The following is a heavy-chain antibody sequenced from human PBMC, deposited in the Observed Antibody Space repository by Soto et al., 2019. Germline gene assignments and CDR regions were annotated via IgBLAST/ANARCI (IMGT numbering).Heavy chain of an antibody. CDR3: ANHHDFWSAYCVN. Sequence: GGSLRLSCAASGFTFSNAWINWVRQAPGKGLEWVGRIKSKTDGGTTDYAEPVKGRFAISRDDSNNMVYLQMNSLTAEDTAVYYCANHHDFWSAYCVNWGQGTLVTVSS. D-gene: IGHD3-3*01. V-gene: IGHV3-15*07. J-gene: IGHJ4*02. CDR1: GFTFSNAW. CDR2: IKSKTDGGTT.